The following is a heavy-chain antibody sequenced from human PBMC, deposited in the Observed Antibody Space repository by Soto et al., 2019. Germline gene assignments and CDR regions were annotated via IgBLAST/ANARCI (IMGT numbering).Heavy chain of an antibody. V-gene: IGHV1-18*01. J-gene: IGHJ4*02. Sequence: ASVKVSCKVSGYTLITYGISWVRQAPGQGLEWMGWINTYNGATNYAQNLQGRVTMTTDTSTNTACMELRSLRSDDTAVYYCARYCSGGSCHKGVPDYWGQGTLVTVSS. CDR2: INTYNGAT. D-gene: IGHD2-15*01. CDR3: ARYCSGGSCHKGVPDY. CDR1: GYTLITYG.